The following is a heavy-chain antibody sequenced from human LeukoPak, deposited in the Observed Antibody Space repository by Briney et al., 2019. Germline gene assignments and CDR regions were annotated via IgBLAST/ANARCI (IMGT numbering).Heavy chain of an antibody. Sequence: GGSLRLSCAASGFTFSSYSMNWVRQAPGKGLEWVSYISSSSSTIYYADSVKGRFTISRGNAKNSLYLQMNSLRAEDTAVYYCARVGAKYSSSSPRIWNYWGQGTLVTVSS. J-gene: IGHJ4*02. D-gene: IGHD6-6*01. V-gene: IGHV3-48*01. CDR1: GFTFSSYS. CDR2: ISSSSSTI. CDR3: ARVGAKYSSSSPRIWNY.